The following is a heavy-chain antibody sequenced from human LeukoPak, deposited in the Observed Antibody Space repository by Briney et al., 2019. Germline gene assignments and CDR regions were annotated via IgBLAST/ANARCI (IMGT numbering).Heavy chain of an antibody. J-gene: IGHJ4*02. CDR2: IIPIFGTA. Sequence: GASVKVSCKASGGTFSSYAISWVRQAPGQGLEWTGRIIPIFGTANYAQKFQGRVTITTDESTSTAYMELSSLRSEDTAVYYCASAGYGDPYYFDYWGQGTLVTVSS. V-gene: IGHV1-69*05. D-gene: IGHD4-17*01. CDR3: ASAGYGDPYYFDY. CDR1: GGTFSSYA.